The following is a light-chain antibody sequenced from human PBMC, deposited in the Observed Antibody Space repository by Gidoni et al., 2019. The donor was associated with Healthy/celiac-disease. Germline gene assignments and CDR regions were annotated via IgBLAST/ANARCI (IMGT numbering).Light chain of an antibody. CDR2: GTS. J-gene: IGKJ4*01. CDR3: QQYGSSPLT. V-gene: IGKV3-20*01. CDR1: QGVSSSY. Sequence: TASTQPSGTLYLSPGERATLSCRASQGVSSSYLAWYQQKPGQAPRLLIYGTSSRATGIPDRFSGSGSGTDFTLTISRLEPEDFAVYYCQQYGSSPLTFXEXTKVEIK.